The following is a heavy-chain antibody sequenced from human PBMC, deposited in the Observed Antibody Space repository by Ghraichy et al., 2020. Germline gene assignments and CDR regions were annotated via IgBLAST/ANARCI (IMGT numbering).Heavy chain of an antibody. CDR3: ARERMPIWDVVVVAATLGWFDP. CDR2: INPSGGST. CDR1: GYTFTSYY. J-gene: IGHJ5*02. V-gene: IGHV1-46*01. D-gene: IGHD2-15*01. Sequence: ASVKVSCKASGYTFTSYYMHWVRQAPGQGLEWMGIINPSGGSTSYAQKFQGRVTMTRDTSTSTVYMELSSLRSEDTAVYYCARERMPIWDVVVVAATLGWFDPWGQGTLVTVSS.